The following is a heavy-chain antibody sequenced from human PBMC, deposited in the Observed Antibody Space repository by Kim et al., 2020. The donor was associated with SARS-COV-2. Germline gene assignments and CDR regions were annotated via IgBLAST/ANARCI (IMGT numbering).Heavy chain of an antibody. J-gene: IGHJ3*02. Sequence: GGSLRLSCAASGFTFSSYSMNWVRQAPGKGLEWVSYISSSSSTIYYADSVKGRFTISRDNAKNSLYLQMNSLRDEDTAVYYCARGELMPYPPDAFDIWGQGTMVTVSS. CDR3: ARGELMPYPPDAFDI. CDR1: GFTFSSYS. V-gene: IGHV3-48*02. D-gene: IGHD1-26*01. CDR2: ISSSSSTI.